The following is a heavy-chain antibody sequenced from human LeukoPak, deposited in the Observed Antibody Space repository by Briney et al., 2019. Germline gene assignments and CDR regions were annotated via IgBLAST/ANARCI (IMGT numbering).Heavy chain of an antibody. V-gene: IGHV3-23*01. CDR1: GFTFSSYA. J-gene: IGHJ3*02. Sequence: PGWSLRLSCAASGFTFSSYAMSWGRQARGKGLEWVSAISGSGGSTYYADSVRGRFTISRDNSKNTLYLQMNSLRAEDTAVYYCAKDVEVLGYYYDSSGLNEPAGAFDIWGQGTMVTVSS. D-gene: IGHD3-22*01. CDR2: ISGSGGST. CDR3: AKDVEVLGYYYDSSGLNEPAGAFDI.